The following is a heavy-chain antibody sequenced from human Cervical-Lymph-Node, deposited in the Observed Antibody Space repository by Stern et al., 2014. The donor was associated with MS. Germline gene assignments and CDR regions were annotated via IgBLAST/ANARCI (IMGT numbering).Heavy chain of an antibody. CDR3: AKPANGNWFDP. J-gene: IGHJ5*02. V-gene: IGHV4-34*01. CDR2: INHSGGT. D-gene: IGHD1-1*01. Sequence: QVQLQQWGAGLLKPSETLSLTCGVYGGSFSGYHWSWIRQSPGKGLEWIGEINHSGGTNYTPSLESRFTISVDTSKNQFSLKLRSVTAADTAVYYCAKPANGNWFDPWGQGTLVTVSS. CDR1: GGSFSGYH.